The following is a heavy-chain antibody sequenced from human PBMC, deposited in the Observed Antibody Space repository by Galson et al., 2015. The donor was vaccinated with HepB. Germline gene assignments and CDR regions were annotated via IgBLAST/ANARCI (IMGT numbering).Heavy chain of an antibody. CDR2: IYSGGTT. J-gene: IGHJ5*02. Sequence: SLRLSCAASGFTVSSHYMSWVRQAPGKGLEWVSLIYSGGTTYYADSVKGRFTISRENSKNTVYLQMNSLRAEDTAVYYCARVGYTSGWYRSWGQGTLVTVSS. V-gene: IGHV3-53*01. CDR3: ARVGYTSGWYRS. CDR1: GFTVSSHY. D-gene: IGHD6-19*01.